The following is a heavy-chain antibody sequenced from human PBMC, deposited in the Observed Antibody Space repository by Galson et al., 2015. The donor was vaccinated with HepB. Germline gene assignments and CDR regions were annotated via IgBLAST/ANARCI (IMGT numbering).Heavy chain of an antibody. Sequence: QSGAEVTKPGASVKVSCKASGGTFSSYAISWVRQAPGQGLEWMGGIIPIFGTANYAQKFQGRVTITADESTSTAYMELSSLRSEDTAVYYCARDRVVAGPGGGSLQEWGQGTLVTVSS. CDR1: GGTFSSYA. J-gene: IGHJ4*02. CDR2: IIPIFGTA. D-gene: IGHD2-15*01. V-gene: IGHV1-69*13. CDR3: ARDRVVAGPGGGSLQE.